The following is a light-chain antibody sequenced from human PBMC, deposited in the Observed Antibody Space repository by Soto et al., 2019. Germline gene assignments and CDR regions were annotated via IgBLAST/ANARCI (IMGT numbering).Light chain of an antibody. J-gene: IGKJ1*01. CDR1: QSVDSNY. CDR2: GAS. CDR3: QQYGRSPRT. V-gene: IGKV3-20*01. Sequence: IVLTQAPGTLSLSPRERATRSCRASQSVDSNYLAWYQQKPGQAPRLLIYGASSRATGIPDRFSGSGSGTDFTLTISRLEPEDFAVYYCQQYGRSPRTFGQGTKVDI.